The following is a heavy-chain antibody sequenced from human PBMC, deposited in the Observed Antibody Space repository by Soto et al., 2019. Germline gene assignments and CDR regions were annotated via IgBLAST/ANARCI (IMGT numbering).Heavy chain of an antibody. CDR3: AYSSTPFDY. CDR2: ISGSGGST. D-gene: IGHD6-13*01. J-gene: IGHJ4*02. Sequence: HPGGSLRLACAASGFTFSSYAMSWVRQAPGKGLEWVSAISGSGGSTYYADSVKGRFTISRDNSKNTLYLQMSSLRAEDTAVYYCAYSSTPFDYWGQGTLVTVSS. CDR1: GFTFSSYA. V-gene: IGHV3-23*01.